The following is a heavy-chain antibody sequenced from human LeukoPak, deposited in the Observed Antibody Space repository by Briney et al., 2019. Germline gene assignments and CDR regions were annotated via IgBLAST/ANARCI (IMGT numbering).Heavy chain of an antibody. CDR2: ITDDGSNR. Sequence: GGALRDSRVAPRFTLISYAMHWVRPAPGKGREGVGLITDDGSNRYYADSVKGRFTISRDNSKNTLYLQMNSLRAEDTAVYYCARDLSLGGRYFDYWGQGTLGTVSS. J-gene: IGHJ4*02. CDR1: RFTLISYA. CDR3: ARDLSLGGRYFDY. D-gene: IGHD3-16*01. V-gene: IGHV3-30-3*01.